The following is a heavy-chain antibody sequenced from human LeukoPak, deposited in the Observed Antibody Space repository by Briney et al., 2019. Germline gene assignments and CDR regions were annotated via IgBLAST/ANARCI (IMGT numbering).Heavy chain of an antibody. J-gene: IGHJ4*02. CDR2: ISSDGRDK. Sequence: GGSLRLSCAASGFTFSNYAIHWVRQAPGKGLEWVAVISSDGRDKHYADSVKGRFTISRDNSKNTLYLQTNSLRTEDTAIYYCARDLRKSADYYFDYWGQGSLVTVSS. V-gene: IGHV3-30*04. CDR1: GFTFSNYA. CDR3: ARDLRKSADYYFDY. D-gene: IGHD2-21*02.